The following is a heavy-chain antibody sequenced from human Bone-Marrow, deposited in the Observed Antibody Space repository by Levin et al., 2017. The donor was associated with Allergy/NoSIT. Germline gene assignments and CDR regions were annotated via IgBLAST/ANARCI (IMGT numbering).Heavy chain of an antibody. CDR2: IYYLGHT. Sequence: SQTLSLTCTVSGGSIGSSDYYWSWIRQTPGKGLEWIGCIYYLGHTYYNRSLKSRVTISMDTSKNQLSLKLRFVTAADTAVYFCARGGMFYHDSSGYPSDYWGQGAQVTVSS. CDR1: GGSIGSSDYY. CDR3: ARGGMFYHDSSGYPSDY. V-gene: IGHV4-30-4*01. D-gene: IGHD3-22*01. J-gene: IGHJ4*02.